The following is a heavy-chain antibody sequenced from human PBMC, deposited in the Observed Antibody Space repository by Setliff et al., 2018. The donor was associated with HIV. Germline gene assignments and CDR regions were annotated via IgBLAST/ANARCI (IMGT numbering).Heavy chain of an antibody. CDR3: ARGSRLVLMSGDTETRIINY. CDR2: INAGNGKT. V-gene: IGHV1-3*01. J-gene: IGHJ4*02. D-gene: IGHD6-19*01. Sequence: GASVKVSCKASGYTFTSYAMHWVRQAPGQRLEWMGWINAGNGKTKYSQKFQGRVTITRDTSASTAYMERSSLRSEDTAVYYCARGSRLVLMSGDTETRIINYWGQGTLVTVSS. CDR1: GYTFTSYA.